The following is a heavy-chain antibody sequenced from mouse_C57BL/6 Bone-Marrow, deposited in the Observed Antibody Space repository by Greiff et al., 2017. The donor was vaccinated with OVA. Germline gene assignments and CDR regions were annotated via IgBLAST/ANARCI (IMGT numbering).Heavy chain of an antibody. D-gene: IGHD1-1*01. J-gene: IGHJ3*01. CDR1: GYTFTDYE. CDR2: IDPETGGT. Sequence: QVQLQQSGAELVRPGASVTLSCKASGYTFTDYEMHWVKQTPVHGLEWIGAIDPETGGTAYNQKFKGKAILTAAKSSSTAYMELRSLTSEDAAVYYCTRGGLLLRYVAWFAYWGQGTLVTVSA. CDR3: TRGGLLLRYVAWFAY. V-gene: IGHV1-15*01.